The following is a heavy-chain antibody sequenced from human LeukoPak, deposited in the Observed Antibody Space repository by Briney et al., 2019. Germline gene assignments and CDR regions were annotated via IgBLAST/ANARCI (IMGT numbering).Heavy chain of an antibody. Sequence: GGSLRLSCAASGFTFSSFALSWVRHAPGKGLEWVSAISGSGAGTYYADSVKGRFTISRDNSKNTLYLQMTGLRAEDTAVYYCAKVLHYYDDDTSPGYWGRGTLVTVSS. CDR3: AKVLHYYDDDTSPGY. J-gene: IGHJ4*02. V-gene: IGHV3-23*01. D-gene: IGHD3-22*01. CDR1: GFTFSSFA. CDR2: ISGSGAGT.